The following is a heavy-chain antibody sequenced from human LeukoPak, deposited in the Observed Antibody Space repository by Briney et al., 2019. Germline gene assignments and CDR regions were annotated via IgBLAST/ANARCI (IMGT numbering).Heavy chain of an antibody. J-gene: IGHJ4*02. CDR1: GYTFTSYD. Sequence: GASVKVSCKASGYTFTSYDINWVRQATGQGLECRGWMNHISGNTGYAQKFQGRVTMTRNTSVSTAYMELSSLRSEDTAVYYCASWAMYGSGKWGQGTLVTVSS. D-gene: IGHD3-10*01. V-gene: IGHV1-8*01. CDR2: MNHISGNT. CDR3: ASWAMYGSGK.